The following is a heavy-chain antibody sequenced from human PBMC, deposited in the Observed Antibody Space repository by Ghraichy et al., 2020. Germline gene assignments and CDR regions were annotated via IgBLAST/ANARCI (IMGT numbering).Heavy chain of an antibody. D-gene: IGHD3-10*01. J-gene: IGHJ4*02. CDR3: TRVRGSGSGY. Sequence: VANIKTDGSEKNYVDSVKGRFTISRDNTKNSLYLQMNSLRVEDTAVYYCTRVRGSGSGYWGQGTLVTVSS. V-gene: IGHV3-7*03. CDR2: IKTDGSEK.